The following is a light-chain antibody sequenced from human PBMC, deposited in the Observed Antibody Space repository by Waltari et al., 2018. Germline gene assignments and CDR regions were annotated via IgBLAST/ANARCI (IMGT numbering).Light chain of an antibody. CDR2: DAS. V-gene: IGKV3-20*01. J-gene: IGKJ3*01. CDR1: QSVSSIY. Sequence: EIVLTQSPGTLSLSPGESATLSCRASQSVSSIYLAWYQQKPGQAPRLLIYDASSRATGIPDRFSGSGSGTDFTLTISRLEPEDFAVYFCQQYGSSYTFGSGTKVHIK. CDR3: QQYGSSYT.